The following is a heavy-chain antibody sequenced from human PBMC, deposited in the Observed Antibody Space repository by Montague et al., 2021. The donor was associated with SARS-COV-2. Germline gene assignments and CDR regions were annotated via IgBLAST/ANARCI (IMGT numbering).Heavy chain of an antibody. V-gene: IGHV4-39*02. J-gene: IGHJ3*02. CDR3: ARWGLNNAFDI. D-gene: IGHD1/OR15-1a*01. Sequence: SETLSLTCSVSGDSISRSHYFWAWIRQPPGMGLEWIGSIYFTGKTYYXPSLKSRVTISIDTSKNHSSLRLSSVTAADSAVFYCARWGLNNAFDIWGLGTMITISS. CDR2: IYFTGKT. CDR1: GDSISRSHYF.